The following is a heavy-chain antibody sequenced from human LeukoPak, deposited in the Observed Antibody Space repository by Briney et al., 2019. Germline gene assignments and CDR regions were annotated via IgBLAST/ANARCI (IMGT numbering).Heavy chain of an antibody. J-gene: IGHJ4*02. V-gene: IGHV4-38-2*02. CDR2: IYHSGST. D-gene: IGHD3-22*01. CDR3: ARDTYYYDSSGYLFDY. CDR1: GYSISSGYY. Sequence: SETLSLTCTVSGYSISSGYYWGWIRQPPGKGLEWIGSIYHSGSTYYNPSLKSRVTISVDTSKNQFSLKLSSVTAADTAVYYCARDTYYYDSSGYLFDYWGQGTLVTVSS.